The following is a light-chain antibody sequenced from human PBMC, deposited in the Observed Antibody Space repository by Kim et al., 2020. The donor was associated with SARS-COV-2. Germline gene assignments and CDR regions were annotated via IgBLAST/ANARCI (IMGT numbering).Light chain of an antibody. CDR2: DNN. CDR3: QSFDSSLSGVL. J-gene: IGLJ2*01. V-gene: IGLV1-40*01. Sequence: QSLLTQPPSVSGAPGQRVTISCTGSSSSIGAGYDVHWYQQLPGTAPKLLIYDNNHRPSGVPDRFSGSKSGTSASLAITGLQAEDEADYYCQSFDSSLSGVLFGGGTQLTVL. CDR1: SSSIGAGYD.